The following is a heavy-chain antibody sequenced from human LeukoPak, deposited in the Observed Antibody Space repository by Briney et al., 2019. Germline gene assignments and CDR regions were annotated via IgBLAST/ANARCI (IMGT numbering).Heavy chain of an antibody. Sequence: GGSLRLSCAASGFTFSSYWMSWVRQAPGKGLEWVANIKQGGSEKYHVDSVKGRFTIFRDNAKNSPFLQMNSLRAEDTAVYYCARAGGARYFDCWGQGALVTVSS. CDR2: IKQGGSEK. CDR3: ARAGGARYFDC. J-gene: IGHJ4*02. D-gene: IGHD3-9*01. V-gene: IGHV3-7*01. CDR1: GFTFSSYW.